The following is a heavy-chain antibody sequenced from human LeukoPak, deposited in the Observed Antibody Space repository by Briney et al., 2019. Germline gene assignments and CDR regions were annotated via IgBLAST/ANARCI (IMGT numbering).Heavy chain of an antibody. V-gene: IGHV3-48*02. CDR2: ISSSGSAI. J-gene: IGHJ4*02. Sequence: GGSLRLSCAASGFTFSSHSMNWGRQAPGKGLEWVSYISSSGSAIYYADSVKGRFTISRDNAKNSLYLQMNGLRDEDTAVYYCARDHKASAGRHFDFWGQGTLVTVSS. CDR1: GFTFSSHS. D-gene: IGHD6-13*01. CDR3: ARDHKASAGRHFDF.